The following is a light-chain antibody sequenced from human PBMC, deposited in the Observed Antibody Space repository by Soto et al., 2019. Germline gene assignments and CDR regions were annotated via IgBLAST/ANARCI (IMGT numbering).Light chain of an antibody. CDR2: GAS. CDR3: QQYNNWPPIT. CDR1: QSVSSN. Sequence: EIVLTQSPATLSVSPGERATLSCRAGQSVSSNLAWYQQKPGQAPRLLIYGASTRATGIPARFSGRGSGTEFTLTISSLQSEDFSVYYCQQYNNWPPITFGQGTRLEIK. V-gene: IGKV3-15*01. J-gene: IGKJ5*01.